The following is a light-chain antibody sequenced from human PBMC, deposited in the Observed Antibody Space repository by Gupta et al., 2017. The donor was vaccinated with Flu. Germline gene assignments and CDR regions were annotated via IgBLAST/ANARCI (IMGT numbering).Light chain of an antibody. CDR3: HLYGTSPDNFAQGA. J-gene: IGKJ2*01. Sequence: EIVLTQSPGTLSLSPGERATLSCRASQSISTGFLAWYQQRPDQAPRLLIYGASNRATGIPDRFSARGSGTDFTLTISRLEPEDSAVYFCHLYGTSPDNFAQGAFGQGVRLEIK. V-gene: IGKV3-20*01. CDR2: GAS. CDR1: QSISTGF.